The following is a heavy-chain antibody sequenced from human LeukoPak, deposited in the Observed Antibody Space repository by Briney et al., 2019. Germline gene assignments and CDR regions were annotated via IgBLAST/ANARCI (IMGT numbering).Heavy chain of an antibody. CDR3: ASNYYDSSGYYHDAFDI. D-gene: IGHD3-22*01. J-gene: IGHJ3*02. CDR1: GGSISSGGYS. V-gene: IGHV4-61*08. Sequence: SETLSLTCAVSGGSISSGGYSWSWIRQPPGKGLEWIGYIYYSGSTNYNPSLKSRVTISVDTSKNQFSLKLSSVTAADTAVYYCASNYYDSSGYYHDAFDIWGQGTMVTVSS. CDR2: IYYSGST.